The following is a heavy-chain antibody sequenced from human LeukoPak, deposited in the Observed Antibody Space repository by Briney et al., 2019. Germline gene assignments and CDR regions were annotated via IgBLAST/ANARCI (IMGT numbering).Heavy chain of an antibody. CDR1: GFTFSSHN. CDR3: ARGTTTSDY. V-gene: IGHV3-48*01. CDR2: ISSGTV. Sequence: PGGSLRLSCVASGFTFSSHNMNWVRQAPGKGLEWVSHISSGTVYYADSVKGRFTISRDNAKNSLFLQMNSLRAEDTAVYYCARGTTTSDYWGQGTLVTVSS. D-gene: IGHD1-1*01. J-gene: IGHJ4*02.